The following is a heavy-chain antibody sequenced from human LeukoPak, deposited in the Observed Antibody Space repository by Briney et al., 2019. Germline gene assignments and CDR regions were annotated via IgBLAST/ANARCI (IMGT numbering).Heavy chain of an antibody. D-gene: IGHD3-16*01. CDR3: ARPAAGLGGFDY. V-gene: IGHV5-51*01. J-gene: IGHJ4*02. CDR2: IYPGHSAT. Sequence: GESLKISCRGSGYSFTAYWIAWVRQMPGKGLEWMATIYPGHSATTYSPSFQGQVTISADKSITTAYLQWSSLKASDTAMYYCARPAAGLGGFDYWGQGTLVTVSS. CDR1: GYSFTAYW.